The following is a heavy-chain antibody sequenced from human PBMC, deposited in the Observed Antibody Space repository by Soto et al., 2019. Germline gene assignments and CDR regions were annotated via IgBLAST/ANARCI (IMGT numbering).Heavy chain of an antibody. CDR1: GGTFSSYA. Sequence: QVQLVQSGAEVKKPGSSVKVSCKASGGTFSSYAISWVRQAPGQGLEWMGGIIPIFGTANYAQKFQGRVTITADKSTSTAYMEMSSLRSEETDVYYCARGRESWLQFPGMDVWGQGTTVTVSS. CDR3: ARGRESWLQFPGMDV. CDR2: IIPIFGTA. V-gene: IGHV1-69*06. D-gene: IGHD5-12*01. J-gene: IGHJ6*02.